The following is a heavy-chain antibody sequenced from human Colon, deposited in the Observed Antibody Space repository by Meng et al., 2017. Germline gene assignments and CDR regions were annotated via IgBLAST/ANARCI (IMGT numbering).Heavy chain of an antibody. Sequence: VHVQESGPGLVGPFETLSLTCTGSGGSGNITGYYWSWIRQSPGKGLEWIGYIYYTGTTNYNHSLKSRVTISVDISKNQFSLKLSSVTPADTAVYFCARDNLLTSGSRFCFDYWGQGALVTVSS. D-gene: IGHD6-19*01. CDR3: ARDNLLTSGSRFCFDY. J-gene: IGHJ4*01. CDR1: GGSGNITGYY. V-gene: IGHV4-61*08. CDR2: IYYTGTT.